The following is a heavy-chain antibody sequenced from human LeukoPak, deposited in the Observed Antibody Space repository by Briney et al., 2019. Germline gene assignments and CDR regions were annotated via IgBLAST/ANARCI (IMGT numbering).Heavy chain of an antibody. J-gene: IGHJ3*02. CDR1: GGSINGYY. V-gene: IGHV4-59*01. CDR2: IYYSGST. Sequence: SETLSLTCTVSGGSINGYYWSWIRQPPGKGLEWIGYIYYSGSTNYNPSLKSRVTISVDTSKNQFSLKLSSVTAADTAVYYCARELEGFDIWGQGTMVTVSS. CDR3: ARELEGFDI. D-gene: IGHD1-1*01.